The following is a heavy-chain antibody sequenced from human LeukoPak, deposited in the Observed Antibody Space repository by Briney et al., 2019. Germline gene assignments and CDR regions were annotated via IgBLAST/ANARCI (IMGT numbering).Heavy chain of an antibody. Sequence: ASVKVSCKASGYTFTSYPIHWVRQAPGQRLEWMGWINAGNGNTKYSQKFQGRVTITRDTSASTAYMELSSLRSEDTAVYYCARTGGNSIEFDPWGQGTLVTVSS. CDR2: INAGNGNT. V-gene: IGHV1-3*01. D-gene: IGHD6-13*01. CDR3: ARTGGNSIEFDP. CDR1: GYTFTSYP. J-gene: IGHJ5*02.